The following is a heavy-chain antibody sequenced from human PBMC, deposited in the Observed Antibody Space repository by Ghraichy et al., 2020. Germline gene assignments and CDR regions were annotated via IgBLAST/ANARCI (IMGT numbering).Heavy chain of an antibody. CDR2: IYYSGST. CDR1: GGSISTSDYY. Sequence: SETLSLTCTVSGGSISTSDYYWAWIRQPPGKGLEWIGCIYYSGSTNYNPSLKSRVTISVDTSKNQFSLKMKSVTAADTAVYYCAREKSGYSYDDNWGQGTLVTVSS. V-gene: IGHV4-39*02. J-gene: IGHJ4*02. D-gene: IGHD5-18*01. CDR3: AREKSGYSYDDN.